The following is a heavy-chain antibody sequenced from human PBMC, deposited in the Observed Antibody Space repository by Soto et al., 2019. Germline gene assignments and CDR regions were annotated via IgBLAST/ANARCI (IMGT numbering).Heavy chain of an antibody. CDR1: GGSISSSSYY. CDR3: ARHGRDYPSYYYYMDV. D-gene: IGHD4-17*01. J-gene: IGHJ6*03. CDR2: IYYSGST. V-gene: IGHV4-39*01. Sequence: SETLSLTCTVSGGSISSSSYYWGWIRQPPGKGLEWIGSIYYSGSTYYNPSLKSRVTISVDTSKNQFSLKLSSVTAADTAVYYCARHGRDYPSYYYYMDVWGKGTTVTVSS.